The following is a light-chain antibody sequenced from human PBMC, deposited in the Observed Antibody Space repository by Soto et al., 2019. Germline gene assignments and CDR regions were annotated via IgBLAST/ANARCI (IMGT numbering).Light chain of an antibody. Sequence: EIVMTQSPASLSVSPGEGATLSCRASQTVASNLAWYQQKPGQAPRLLIHSASTRATGVPARFSGSGSGTDFTLTISSLQSEDFGVYYCQQYHNWPPQYTFGQGTKLQI. J-gene: IGKJ2*01. V-gene: IGKV3-15*01. CDR1: QTVASN. CDR2: SAS. CDR3: QQYHNWPPQYT.